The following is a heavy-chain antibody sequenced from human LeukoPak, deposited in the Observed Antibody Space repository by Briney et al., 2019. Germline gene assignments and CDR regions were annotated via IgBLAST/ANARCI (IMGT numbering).Heavy chain of an antibody. Sequence: PGGSLRLSCAASGFIFSTYGMNWVRQAPGKGLEWVSYISSSGSTIYYADSVKGRFTISRDNAKNTLYLQMNRLRAEDAAVYYCARAPVTSCRGAFCYPFDYWGQGTLVTVSS. J-gene: IGHJ4*02. V-gene: IGHV3-48*04. D-gene: IGHD2-15*01. CDR2: ISSSGSTI. CDR3: ARAPVTSCRGAFCYPFDY. CDR1: GFIFSTYG.